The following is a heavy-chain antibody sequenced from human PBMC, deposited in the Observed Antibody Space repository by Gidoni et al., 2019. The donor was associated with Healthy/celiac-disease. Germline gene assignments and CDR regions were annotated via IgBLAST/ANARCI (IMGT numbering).Heavy chain of an antibody. CDR1: GGSFSGYY. CDR2: INHSGST. J-gene: IGHJ4*02. V-gene: IGHV4-34*01. Sequence: QVQLQQWGAGLLKPSETLSLPCAVYGGSFSGYYWRWIRQPPGKGREWIGEINHSGSTNYNPSLKSRVTISVDTSKNQFSLKLSSVTAADTAVYYCARGSLYSSSPFDYWGQGTLVTVSS. CDR3: ARGSLYSSSPFDY. D-gene: IGHD6-13*01.